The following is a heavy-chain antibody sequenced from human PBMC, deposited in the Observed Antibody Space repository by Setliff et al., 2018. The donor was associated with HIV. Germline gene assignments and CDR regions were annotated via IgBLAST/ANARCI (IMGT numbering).Heavy chain of an antibody. CDR1: GGSISSSSYY. J-gene: IGHJ4*02. D-gene: IGHD3-22*01. CDR3: ARSSRGARASKIDSSGYYLVY. CDR2: IYYSGST. Sequence: PSETLSLTCTVSGGSISSSSYYWGWIRQPPGKGLEWIGSIYYSGSTYYNPSLKSRVTISVDTSKNQFSLKLSSVTAADTAVYYCARSSRGARASKIDSSGYYLVYWGQGTLVTVSS. V-gene: IGHV4-39*07.